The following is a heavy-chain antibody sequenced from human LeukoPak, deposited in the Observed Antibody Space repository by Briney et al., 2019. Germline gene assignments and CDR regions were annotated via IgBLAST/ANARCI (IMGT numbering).Heavy chain of an antibody. Sequence: GGSLKITCKDSGYTVTSYWVGWGRQMPGKALEWMGIFYPGDSDTRYSPSFQGQVTISADKSISTAYLQWSSLKASDTAMYYCARRGVRGGLDYWGQGTLVTASS. CDR3: ARRGVRGGLDY. V-gene: IGHV5-51*01. CDR2: FYPGDSDT. J-gene: IGHJ4*02. D-gene: IGHD3-3*01. CDR1: GYTVTSYW.